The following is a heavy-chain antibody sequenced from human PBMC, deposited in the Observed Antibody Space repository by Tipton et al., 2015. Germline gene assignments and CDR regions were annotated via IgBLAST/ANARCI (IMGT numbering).Heavy chain of an antibody. CDR1: GFTFSSYS. V-gene: IGHV3-21*04. J-gene: IGHJ6*02. CDR2: ISSSSSFI. Sequence: SLRLSCAASGFTFSSYSMNWVRQAPGKGLEWVSCISSSSSFIYYADSLKGRFTISRDNAKNSLYLQMNSLRAEDTAVYYCAKGPGYYSYYGVDVWGQGTTVTVSS. CDR3: AKGPGYYSYYGVDV.